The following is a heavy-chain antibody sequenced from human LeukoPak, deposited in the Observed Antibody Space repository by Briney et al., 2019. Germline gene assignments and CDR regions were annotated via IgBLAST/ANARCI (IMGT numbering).Heavy chain of an antibody. CDR2: ISGSGGST. CDR3: AKTRGHYYYYGMDV. J-gene: IGHJ6*02. V-gene: IGHV3-23*01. Sequence: GVLRLSCAASGFTFSSYAMSWVRQAPGKGLEWVSAISGSGGSTYYADSVKGRFTISRDNSKNTLYLQMNSLRAEDTAVYYCAKTRGHYYYYGMDVWGQGTTVTVSS. CDR1: GFTFSSYA.